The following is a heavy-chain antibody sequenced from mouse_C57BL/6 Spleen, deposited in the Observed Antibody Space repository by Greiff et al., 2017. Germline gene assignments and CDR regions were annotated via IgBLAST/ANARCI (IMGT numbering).Heavy chain of an antibody. V-gene: IGHV1-55*01. CDR3: ARSDYDYDWGFDY. Sequence: QVQLQQPGAELVKPGASVKMSCKASGYTFTSYWITWVKQRPGQGLEWIGDIYPGSGSTNYNEKFKSKATLTVDTSSSTAYMQLSSLTSEDSAVYYCARSDYDYDWGFDYWGQGTTLTVSS. D-gene: IGHD2-4*01. CDR2: IYPGSGST. CDR1: GYTFTSYW. J-gene: IGHJ2*01.